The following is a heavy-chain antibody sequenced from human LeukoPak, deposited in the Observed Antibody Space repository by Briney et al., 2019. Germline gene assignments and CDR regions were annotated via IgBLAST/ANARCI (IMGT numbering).Heavy chain of an antibody. D-gene: IGHD3-10*01. CDR1: GFTFNSFG. CDR3: ARGDGWFGELLNFDY. V-gene: IGHV3-48*02. Sequence: GRSLRLSCAASGFTFNSFGMHWVRQAPGKGLEWVSYISSSSSTIYYADSVKGRFTISRDNAKSSLYLQMNSLRDEDTAFYYCARGDGWFGELLNFDYWGQGTLVTVSP. CDR2: ISSSSSTI. J-gene: IGHJ4*02.